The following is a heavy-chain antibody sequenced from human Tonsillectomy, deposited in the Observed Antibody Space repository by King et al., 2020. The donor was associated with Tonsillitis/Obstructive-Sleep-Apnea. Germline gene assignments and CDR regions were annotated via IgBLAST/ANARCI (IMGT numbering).Heavy chain of an antibody. V-gene: IGHV3-23*04. CDR1: GFTFSSYA. CDR3: AKDYPHGDFWSGFCYFDY. CDR2: INNSGGST. J-gene: IGHJ4*02. Sequence: VQLVESGGGLVQPGGSLRLSCAASGFTFSSYAMSWVRQAPGKGLEWVSAINNSGGSTYYADSVKGRFTISRDNSKNTLYLQMNSLRVEDTAVYYCAKDYPHGDFWSGFCYFDYWGQGTLVTVSS. D-gene: IGHD3-3*01.